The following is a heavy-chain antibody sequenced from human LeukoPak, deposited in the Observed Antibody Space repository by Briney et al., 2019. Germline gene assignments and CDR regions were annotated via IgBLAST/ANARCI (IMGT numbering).Heavy chain of an antibody. J-gene: IGHJ3*02. D-gene: IGHD2-2*02. V-gene: IGHV1-69-2*01. CDR2: VDPEDGET. Sequence: ASVKVSCKASGYTFTGYYMHWVQQAPGKGLEWMGLVDPEDGETIYAEKFQGRVTITADTTTDTAYMERSSRRSEDMAVYYCATEVYTASIWGQGTMFTVSS. CDR3: ATEVYTASI. CDR1: GYTFTGYY.